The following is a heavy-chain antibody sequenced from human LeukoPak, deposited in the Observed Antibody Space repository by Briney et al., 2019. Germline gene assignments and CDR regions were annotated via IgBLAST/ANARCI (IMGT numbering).Heavy chain of an antibody. D-gene: IGHD2-2*01. CDR3: ATGVAAMDY. V-gene: IGHV3-7*01. CDR2: IKQDGSEK. Sequence: PGGSLRLSCAASGFTFSSDWMSWVRQAPGKGLEWVANIKQDGSEKYYADSVKGRFTISRDNAKNSLYLQMNSLRAEDTAVYYGATGVAAMDYWGQGTLVTVSS. J-gene: IGHJ4*02. CDR1: GFTFSSDW.